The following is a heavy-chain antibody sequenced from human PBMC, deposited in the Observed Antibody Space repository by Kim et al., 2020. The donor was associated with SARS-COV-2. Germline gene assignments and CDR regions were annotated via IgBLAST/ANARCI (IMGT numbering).Heavy chain of an antibody. CDR2: FDPEDGET. D-gene: IGHD3-9*01. V-gene: IGHV1-24*01. CDR1: GYTLTELS. J-gene: IGHJ4*02. Sequence: ASVKVSCKVSGYTLTELSMHWVRQAPGKGLEWMGGFDPEDGETIYAQKFQGRVTMTGDTSTDTAYMELSSLRSEDTAVYYCATGRRLRYFDWLSPFDFWGQGTLVTVSS. CDR3: ATGRRLRYFDWLSPFDF.